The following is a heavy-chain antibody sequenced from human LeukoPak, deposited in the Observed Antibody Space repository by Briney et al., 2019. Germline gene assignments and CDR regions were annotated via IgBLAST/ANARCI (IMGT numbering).Heavy chain of an antibody. V-gene: IGHV1-18*01. D-gene: IGHD2-15*01. CDR3: ARDAPTPRLTPDY. Sequence: EASVKVSCKASGYTFTSYGISWVRQAPGQGLEWMGGIGAYNGNTNYAQRLQGRVTMTTDTPTNTAYMELRGLRSDDTAVYYCARDAPTPRLTPDYWGQGSLVTVSS. J-gene: IGHJ4*02. CDR2: IGAYNGNT. CDR1: GYTFTSYG.